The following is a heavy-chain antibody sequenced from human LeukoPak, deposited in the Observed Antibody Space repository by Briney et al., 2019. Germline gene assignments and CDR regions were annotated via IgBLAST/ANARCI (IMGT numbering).Heavy chain of an antibody. D-gene: IGHD2/OR15-2a*01. V-gene: IGHV1-18*01. J-gene: IGHJ4*02. Sequence: GASVKVSCKASGYTFTSHGISWVRQALGQGLEWMGWIRPSTGDTDYALNLQGRVTLTTDTSTSTAYMELRSLRSDDTAVYYCARVRDYLFDYWGQGTLVTVSS. CDR2: IRPSTGDT. CDR3: ARVRDYLFDY. CDR1: GYTFTSHG.